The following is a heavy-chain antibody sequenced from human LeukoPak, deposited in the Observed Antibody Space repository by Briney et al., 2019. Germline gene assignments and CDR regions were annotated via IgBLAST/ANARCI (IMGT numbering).Heavy chain of an antibody. J-gene: IGHJ4*02. Sequence: GGSLRLSCEAPGFTFSSYSMNWVRQAPGKGLEWVSYISSSSSTIYYADSVKGRFTISRDNAKNSLYLQTNSLRDEDTAVYYCARGTVTMVDYWGQGTLVTVSS. CDR3: ARGTVTMVDY. D-gene: IGHD3-10*01. V-gene: IGHV3-48*02. CDR2: ISSSSSTI. CDR1: GFTFSSYS.